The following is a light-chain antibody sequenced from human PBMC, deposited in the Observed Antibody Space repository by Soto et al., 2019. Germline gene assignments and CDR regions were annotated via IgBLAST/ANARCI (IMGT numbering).Light chain of an antibody. CDR2: AAS. CDR3: QQSYRTPYT. J-gene: IGKJ2*01. V-gene: IGKV1-39*01. CDR1: QSISSY. Sequence: DIQMTQSPASLSASVGDRVTITCRASQSISSYLNWYQQKPGTAPKLLIYAASSWQSGVPSRFSGSGSGTDFTLTISIQQPEYFATYYWQQSYRTPYTFGQGTKLEIK.